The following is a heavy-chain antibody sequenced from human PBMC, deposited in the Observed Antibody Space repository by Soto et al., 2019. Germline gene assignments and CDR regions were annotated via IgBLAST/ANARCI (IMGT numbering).Heavy chain of an antibody. V-gene: IGHV4-59*01. CDR3: ATTVDCTNGLCYFVS. J-gene: IGHJ5*01. Sequence: SETLSLTCSVSGDSISSYYWSWIRQPPGRGLEWIGYTHYTGRTTQKPSLKSRVTISIDTSKNQFSLKLSSVTAADTAVYYCATTVDCTNGLCYFVSWGQGTLVTVSS. CDR1: GDSISSYY. D-gene: IGHD2-8*01. CDR2: THYTGRT.